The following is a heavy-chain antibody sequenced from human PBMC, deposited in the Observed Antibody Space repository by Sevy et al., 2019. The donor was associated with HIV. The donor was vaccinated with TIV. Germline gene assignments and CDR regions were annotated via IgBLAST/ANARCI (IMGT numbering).Heavy chain of an antibody. CDR1: GFTFSSYG. V-gene: IGHV3-30*02. Sequence: GGSLRLSCAASGFTFSSYGMHWVRQAPGKGLEWVAFIRYDGSSKYYADSVKGRFTISRDNSKNTLYLQMNSLRAEDTAVYYCAKDVYYDSSGYYYNWGQGTLVTVSS. CDR2: IRYDGSSK. CDR3: AKDVYYDSSGYYYN. J-gene: IGHJ4*02. D-gene: IGHD3-22*01.